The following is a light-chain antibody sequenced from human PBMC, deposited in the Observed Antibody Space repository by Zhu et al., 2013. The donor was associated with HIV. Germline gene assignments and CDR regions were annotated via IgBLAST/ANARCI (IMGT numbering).Light chain of an antibody. V-gene: IGKV1-5*01. CDR1: QSINSW. CDR2: DAS. CDR3: QHVNSNAA. J-gene: IGKJ3*01. Sequence: DIQMTQSPSTLSASVGDKVTITCRASQSINSWLAWYQQKPGKAPKLLIYDASSLESGVPARFSGSGSGTEFTLTISSLQPDDFASYYCQHVNSNAAFGPGTKVDV.